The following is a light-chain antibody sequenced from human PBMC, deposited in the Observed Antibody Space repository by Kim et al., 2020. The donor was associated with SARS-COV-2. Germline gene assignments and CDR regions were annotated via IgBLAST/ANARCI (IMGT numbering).Light chain of an antibody. CDR3: NSRDSNDNGV. Sequence: SSELTQDPAVSVALVQTVRITCQGDSLRSYYATWYQQKPGQAPILVIYGKNNRPSGIPDRFSGSSSGNTASLTITGTQAGDEADYYCNSRDSNDNGVFGG. CDR1: SLRSYY. V-gene: IGLV3-19*01. J-gene: IGLJ2*01. CDR2: GKN.